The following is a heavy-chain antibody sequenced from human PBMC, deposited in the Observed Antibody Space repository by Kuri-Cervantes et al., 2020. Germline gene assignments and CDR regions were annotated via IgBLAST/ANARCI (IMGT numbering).Heavy chain of an antibody. J-gene: IGHJ4*02. CDR2: IYYSGST. CDR3: ARGKKKVYYYGSGSPGTYYFDY. CDR1: GGSFSGYY. D-gene: IGHD3-10*01. V-gene: IGHV4-59*12. Sequence: GSLRLSCAVYGGSFSGYYWSWIRQPPGKGLEWIGYIYYSGSTNYNPSLKSRVTISIDTSKNQFSLKLSSVTAADTAVYYCARGKKKVYYYGSGSPGTYYFDYWGQGTLVTVSS.